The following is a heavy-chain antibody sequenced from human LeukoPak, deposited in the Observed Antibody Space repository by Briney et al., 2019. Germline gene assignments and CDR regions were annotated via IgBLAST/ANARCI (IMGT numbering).Heavy chain of an antibody. J-gene: IGHJ5*02. CDR3: ARFSSRALDWYDP. Sequence: SETLSLTCTVSGGSITIRCYYWGWLRQSPEKGVGWIGSIHSTADTYYNPSLKSRLTISVDTSKNQFSLNLDSVTVADTAVYYCARFSSRALDWYDPWGQGTLVTVSS. CDR2: IHSTADT. D-gene: IGHD2-15*01. CDR1: GGSITIRCYY. V-gene: IGHV4-39*07.